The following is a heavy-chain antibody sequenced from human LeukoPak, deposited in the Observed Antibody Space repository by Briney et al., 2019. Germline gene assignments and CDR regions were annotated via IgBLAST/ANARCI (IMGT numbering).Heavy chain of an antibody. CDR1: GYTFTSYA. J-gene: IGHJ4*02. CDR3: ARELTDDGDNY. V-gene: IGHV7-4-1*02. Sequence: ASVKVSCKASGYTFTSYAVNWVRQAPGQGLEWMGWINTNTGNPTYAQGFTGRFVSSLDTSVSTAYLQISSLKAEDTAVYYCARELTDDGDNYWGQGTLVTVSS. CDR2: INTNTGNP. D-gene: IGHD2-21*02.